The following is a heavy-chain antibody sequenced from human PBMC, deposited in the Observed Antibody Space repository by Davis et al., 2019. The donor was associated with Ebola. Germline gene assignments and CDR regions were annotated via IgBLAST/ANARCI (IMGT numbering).Heavy chain of an antibody. Sequence: GESLKISCTASGFTFSEYNMNWVRQAPGKGLEWVAVIWYDGSVTEYVDSVEGRFTISRDNFDNTLYLQMNSLKPEDTAVYYCARDRWTGGNSHKGEAQFGMDVWGNGATVSVSS. V-gene: IGHV3-33*08. CDR3: ARDRWTGGNSHKGEAQFGMDV. J-gene: IGHJ6*04. CDR1: GFTFSEYN. D-gene: IGHD5-18*01. CDR2: IWYDGSVT.